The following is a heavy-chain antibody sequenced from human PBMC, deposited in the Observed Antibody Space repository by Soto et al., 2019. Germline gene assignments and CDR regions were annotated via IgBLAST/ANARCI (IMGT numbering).Heavy chain of an antibody. Sequence: SETLSLTCTVSGGSISSYYWSWILQPPGKGLEWIGYIYYTGSTNYNPSLKSRVTMSVDTSKNQFSLKLSSVTAADAAIYYCGRTFRDGLLGLDPWGQGTLVTVSS. CDR2: IYYTGST. V-gene: IGHV4-59*08. D-gene: IGHD3-16*01. J-gene: IGHJ5*02. CDR3: GRTFRDGLLGLDP. CDR1: GGSISSYY.